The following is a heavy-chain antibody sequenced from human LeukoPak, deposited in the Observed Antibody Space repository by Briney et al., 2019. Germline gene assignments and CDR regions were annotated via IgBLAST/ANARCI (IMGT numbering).Heavy chain of an antibody. D-gene: IGHD1-26*01. Sequence: GGSLRLSCAASGFTVSSNYMSWVRQAPGKGLEWVSVIYSGGSTYYADSVKGRFTISRDNSKNTLYLQMNSLRAEDTAVYYCAKDNSGGNYRDSDAFDIWGQGTMVTVSS. CDR2: IYSGGST. CDR1: GFTVSSNY. CDR3: AKDNSGGNYRDSDAFDI. J-gene: IGHJ3*02. V-gene: IGHV3-53*01.